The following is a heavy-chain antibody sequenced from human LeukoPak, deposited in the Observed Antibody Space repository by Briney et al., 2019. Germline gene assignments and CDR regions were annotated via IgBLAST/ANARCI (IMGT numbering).Heavy chain of an antibody. V-gene: IGHV3-23*01. CDR1: GFTFSTYA. CDR2: ATASGGRT. CDR3: AKDREGLSSGYDLEYFDY. J-gene: IGHJ4*02. D-gene: IGHD5-12*01. Sequence: GGPLRLSCAASGFTFSTYAMIWVRQAPGKGLEGVATATASGGRTFYADSVKGRFAISRDDSKDSLYLQMDSLRDEDTAVYYCAKDREGLSSGYDLEYFDYWGQGTLVTVSS.